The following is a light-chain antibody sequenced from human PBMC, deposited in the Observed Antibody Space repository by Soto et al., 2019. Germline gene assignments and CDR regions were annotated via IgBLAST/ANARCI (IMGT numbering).Light chain of an antibody. J-gene: IGKJ3*01. Sequence: EIVLTQSPGTLPLSPGERSTLSCMSSQSVSSSYLAWYQQKPGQAPRLLIYGASSRATGIPDRFSGSESGTDFTLTISRLEPEDFAVYYCQQYGSSPFTFGPGTKVDI. V-gene: IGKV3-20*01. CDR2: GAS. CDR1: QSVSSSY. CDR3: QQYGSSPFT.